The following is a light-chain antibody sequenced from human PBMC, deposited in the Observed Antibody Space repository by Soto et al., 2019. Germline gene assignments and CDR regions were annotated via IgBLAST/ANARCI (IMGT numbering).Light chain of an antibody. CDR2: GAS. CDR3: QQYKNWPPIT. J-gene: IGKJ5*01. V-gene: IGKV3D-15*01. CDR1: QSVDIS. Sequence: EIVMTQSPATLSVSPGERVILSCRASQSVDISLAWYQQKPGQAPRLLIYGASSRATGIPDRFSGSGSGTVFTLTISSLQSEDFALYYCQQYKNWPPITFGQGTRLEIK.